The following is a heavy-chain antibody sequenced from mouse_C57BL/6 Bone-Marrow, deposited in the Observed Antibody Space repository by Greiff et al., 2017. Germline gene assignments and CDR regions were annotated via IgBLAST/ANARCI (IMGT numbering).Heavy chain of an antibody. CDR1: GYTFTSYG. J-gene: IGHJ3*01. CDR2: IYPRSGNT. V-gene: IGHV1-81*01. Sequence: QVQLQQSGAELARPGASVKLSCKASGYTFTSYGISWVKQRTGQGLEWIGEIYPRSGNTYYNEKFKGKATLTADKSSSTAYMELRSLTSEDSAVYFCARVASTIVRRGFAYWGQGTLVTVSA. D-gene: IGHD2-1*01. CDR3: ARVASTIVRRGFAY.